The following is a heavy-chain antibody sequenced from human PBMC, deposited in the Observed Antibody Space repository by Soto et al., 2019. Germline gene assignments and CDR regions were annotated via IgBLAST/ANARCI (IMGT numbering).Heavy chain of an antibody. J-gene: IGHJ3*02. CDR3: VRGGSSGSYYAFGI. CDR2: IIPIFGTA. Sequence: GASVKVSCKASGGTFSSYAISWVRQAPGQGLEWMGGIIPIFGTANYAQKFQGRVTITADESTSTAYMELSSLRSEDTAVYYCVRGGSSGSYYAFGIWGQGTMGTVSS. CDR1: GGTFSSYA. V-gene: IGHV1-69*13. D-gene: IGHD1-26*01.